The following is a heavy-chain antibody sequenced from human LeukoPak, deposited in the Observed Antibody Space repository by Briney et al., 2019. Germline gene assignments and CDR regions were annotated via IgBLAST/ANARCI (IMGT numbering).Heavy chain of an antibody. J-gene: IGHJ4*02. CDR3: AKDHQYDFDY. CDR2: IGAYNGHA. D-gene: IGHD2-2*01. V-gene: IGHV1-18*01. CDR1: GFTFTSYG. Sequence: GASVKVSCKASGFTFTSYGISWVRQAPGQGLEWMGWIGAYNGHAKYEEKFQGRVTMTTDTSTSTAYMELRSLRSDDTAVYYCAKDHQYDFDYWGQGTLVTVSS.